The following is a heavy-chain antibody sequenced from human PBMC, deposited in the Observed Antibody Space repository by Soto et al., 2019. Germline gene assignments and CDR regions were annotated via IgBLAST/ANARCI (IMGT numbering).Heavy chain of an antibody. CDR1: GFTFTRYS. J-gene: IGHJ4*02. V-gene: IGHV3-21*06. CDR2: ISSTTNYI. Sequence: EVQLVESGGGLVKPGGSLRLSCAASGFTFTRYSMNWVRQAPGKGLEWVSSISSTTNYIYYGDSMKGRFTISRDNAKNSLYLETNSLRAEDTAVYYCARESEHLISNFDSWGRGTLVTVPS. CDR3: ARESEHLISNFDS.